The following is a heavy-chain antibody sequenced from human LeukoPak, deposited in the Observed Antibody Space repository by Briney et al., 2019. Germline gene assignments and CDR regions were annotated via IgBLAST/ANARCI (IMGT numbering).Heavy chain of an antibody. J-gene: IGHJ4*02. CDR3: ARDSGLRLPILPLSC. CDR2: TSSSSSYI. CDR1: GFTFSSYS. D-gene: IGHD5-12*01. V-gene: IGHV3-21*01. Sequence: GGSLRLSCAASGFTFSSYSMNWVRQAPGKGLEWVSSTSSSSSYIYYADSVKGRFTISRDNAKNSLYLQMNSLRAEDTAVYYCARDSGLRLPILPLSCWGQGTLVTVSS.